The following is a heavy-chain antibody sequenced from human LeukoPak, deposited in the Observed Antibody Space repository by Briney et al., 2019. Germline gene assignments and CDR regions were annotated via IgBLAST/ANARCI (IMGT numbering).Heavy chain of an antibody. CDR3: ARGDAGTLYYYYYYMDV. CDR2: IYHSGST. J-gene: IGHJ6*03. D-gene: IGHD6-13*01. Sequence: SETLSLTCTVSGYSISSGYYWGWIRQPPGKGLEWIGSIYHSGSTYYNPSLKSRVTISVDTSKNQFSLKLSSVTAADTAVYYCARGDAGTLYYYYYYMDVWGKGTTVTVSS. V-gene: IGHV4-38-2*02. CDR1: GYSISSGYY.